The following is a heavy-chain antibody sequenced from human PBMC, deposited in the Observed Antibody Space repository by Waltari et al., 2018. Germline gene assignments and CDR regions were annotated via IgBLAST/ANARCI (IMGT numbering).Heavy chain of an antibody. CDR1: GGPFRRSS. Sequence: QVQLVQSGAGVKKPGSSATVSCQASGGPFRRSSISWVRQAPGQGLEWMGGIIPIFGTANYAQKFQGRVTITTDESTSTAYMELSSLRSEDTAVYYCARGLHVDTAMVNAFDIWGQGTMVTVSS. CDR3: ARGLHVDTAMVNAFDI. J-gene: IGHJ3*02. CDR2: IIPIFGTA. D-gene: IGHD5-18*01. V-gene: IGHV1-69*05.